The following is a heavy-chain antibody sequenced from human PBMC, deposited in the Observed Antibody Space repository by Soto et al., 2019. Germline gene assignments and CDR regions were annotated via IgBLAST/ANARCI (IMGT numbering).Heavy chain of an antibody. Sequence: GESLKISCKGSGYSFTSYWISWVRQMPGKGLEWMGRIDPSDSYTNYSPSFQGHVTISADKSISTAYLQWSSLKASDTAMYYCARTISGSYYVGNFDYWGQGTLVTVSS. V-gene: IGHV5-10-1*01. CDR3: ARTISGSYYVGNFDY. J-gene: IGHJ4*02. CDR1: GYSFTSYW. D-gene: IGHD1-26*01. CDR2: IDPSDSYT.